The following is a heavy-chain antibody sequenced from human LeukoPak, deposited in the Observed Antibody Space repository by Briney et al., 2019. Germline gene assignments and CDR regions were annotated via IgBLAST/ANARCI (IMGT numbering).Heavy chain of an antibody. J-gene: IGHJ3*02. Sequence: AGGSLRLSCAASGFSLSSYEMNWVRQAPGKGLEWISHIGRSDNIRHYADSVKGRFTISRDNAKNSLYLQMNSLRAEDTAVYYCARGDPDISFGVAGEAFDIWGQGTMVTVSS. CDR2: IGRSDNIR. CDR1: GFSLSSYE. CDR3: ARGDPDISFGVAGEAFDI. V-gene: IGHV3-48*03. D-gene: IGHD3-3*01.